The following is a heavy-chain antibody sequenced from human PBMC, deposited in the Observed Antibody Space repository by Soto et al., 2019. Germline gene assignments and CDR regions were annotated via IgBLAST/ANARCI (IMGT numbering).Heavy chain of an antibody. Sequence: ASVKVSCKASGYTFTSYDINWVRQATGQGLEWMGWMNPNSGNTGYAQKFQGRVTITTDNSMSTAYMELSSLRSEDTAVYYCARDGYRYYFDYWGQGTLVTVSS. J-gene: IGHJ4*02. CDR1: GYTFTSYD. D-gene: IGHD1-1*01. CDR2: MNPNSGNT. V-gene: IGHV1-8*01. CDR3: ARDGYRYYFDY.